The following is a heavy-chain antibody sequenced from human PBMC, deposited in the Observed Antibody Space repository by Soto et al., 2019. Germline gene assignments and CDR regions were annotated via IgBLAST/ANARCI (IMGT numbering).Heavy chain of an antibody. Sequence: QVQLVQSGAEVKKPGASVKVSCKASGYTFTSYAMHWVRQAPGQRLEWMGWINAGNGNTKYSQKFQGRVTITRDTTASTAYMELSSLRSEDTAVYYCARKLASSGGVGGYWGQGTLVTVSS. CDR2: INAGNGNT. D-gene: IGHD6-19*01. CDR3: ARKLASSGGVGGY. V-gene: IGHV1-3*01. J-gene: IGHJ4*02. CDR1: GYTFTSYA.